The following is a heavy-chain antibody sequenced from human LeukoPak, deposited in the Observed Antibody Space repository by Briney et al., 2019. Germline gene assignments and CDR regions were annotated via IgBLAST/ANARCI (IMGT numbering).Heavy chain of an antibody. CDR2: IKTKADNYAT. CDR3: THPAYYYNVDV. V-gene: IGHV3-73*01. Sequence: GGSLRLSCSASGLTFSVSAIHWVRQASGKGLEWVGRIKTKADNYATAYATSVKGRFTISRDDSTNTAYLQMNSLKTEDTAVYYCTHPAYYYNVDVWGKGTTVTVSS. D-gene: IGHD6-25*01. CDR1: GLTFSVSA. J-gene: IGHJ6*04.